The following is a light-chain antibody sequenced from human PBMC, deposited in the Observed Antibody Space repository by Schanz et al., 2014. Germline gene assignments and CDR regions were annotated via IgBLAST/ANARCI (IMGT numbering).Light chain of an antibody. J-gene: IGKJ1*01. CDR3: QQYGSSLWT. Sequence: EIVMTQSPATLSVSPGERATLSCRASQSVSSNLAWYQQKPGQAPRLLIYGASNRATAIPDRFSGSGSGTDFTLTISRLEPEDFAVYYCQQYGSSLWTFGQGTKVEIK. CDR2: GAS. CDR1: QSVSSN. V-gene: IGKV3-20*01.